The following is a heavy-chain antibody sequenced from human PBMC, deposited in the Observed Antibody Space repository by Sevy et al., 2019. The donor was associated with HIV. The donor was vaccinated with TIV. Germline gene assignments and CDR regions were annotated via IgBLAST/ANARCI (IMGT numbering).Heavy chain of an antibody. CDR1: GVSITNYY. CDR2: SGTT. D-gene: IGHD1-1*01. J-gene: IGHJ4*02. V-gene: IGHV4-59*01. Sequence: SETLSLTCTVSGVSITNYYWAWIRQPPGKGLECVGFSGTTNDNPSLKSRVTTSLDTSKNHFSLKLTSVTVADTAIHYCARGGPNQHQLDYFDFWGQGTLVTVSS. CDR3: ARGGPNQHQLDYFDF.